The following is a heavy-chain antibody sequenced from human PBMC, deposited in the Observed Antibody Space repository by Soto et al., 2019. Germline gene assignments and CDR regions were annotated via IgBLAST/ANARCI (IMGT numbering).Heavy chain of an antibody. CDR1: GFTFSSYA. J-gene: IGHJ4*02. CDR2: ISYDGSNK. D-gene: IGHD3-22*01. CDR3: ARVRYDSSGYYYEGFDY. V-gene: IGHV3-30-3*01. Sequence: GGSLRLSCAASGFTFSSYAMHWVRQAPGKGLEWVAVISYDGSNKYYADSVKGRFTISRDNSKNTLYLQMNSLRAEDTAVYYCARVRYDSSGYYYEGFDYWGQGTLVTVSS.